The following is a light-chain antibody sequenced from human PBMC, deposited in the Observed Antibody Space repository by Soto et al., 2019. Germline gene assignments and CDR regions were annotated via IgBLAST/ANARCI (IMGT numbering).Light chain of an antibody. Sequence: DVVLTQSPLSLPVTLGQPASISCRSSQSLQYSDGNTYLHWFQQRPGQSPRRLIYLVSNRDSGVPDRFSGSGSGTDFTLRISRVEAEDVGVYYCTQSVHWPPYTFGQGTKLEIK. CDR3: TQSVHWPPYT. V-gene: IGKV2-30*01. J-gene: IGKJ2*01. CDR1: QSLQYSDGNTY. CDR2: LVS.